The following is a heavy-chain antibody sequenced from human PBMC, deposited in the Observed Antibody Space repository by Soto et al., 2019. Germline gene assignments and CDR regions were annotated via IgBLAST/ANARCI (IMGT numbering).Heavy chain of an antibody. Sequence: SETLSLTCTVSGGSISSSSYYWGWIRQPPGKRLEWIGSIYYSGSTYYNPSLKSRVTISVDTPKNQFSLKLSSVTAADTAVYYCARQGRTWIQLWLPYYMDVWGKGTTVTVSS. CDR2: IYYSGST. J-gene: IGHJ6*03. CDR1: GGSISSSSYY. D-gene: IGHD5-18*01. V-gene: IGHV4-39*01. CDR3: ARQGRTWIQLWLPYYMDV.